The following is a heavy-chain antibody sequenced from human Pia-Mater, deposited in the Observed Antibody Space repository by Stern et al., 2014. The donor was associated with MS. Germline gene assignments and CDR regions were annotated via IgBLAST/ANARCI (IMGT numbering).Heavy chain of an antibody. CDR2: IYHSGST. J-gene: IGHJ5*01. CDR1: GGSISSGGYF. Sequence: QLQLQESGPGLVKPSQTLSLTCTVSGGSISSGGYFWSWIRQHPGKGLERIGFIYHSGSTYYNPSLKSRLTISVDTSKTQFSLNLSSVTAADTAVYYCARKGAIVPAAIENWFDSWGQGTLVTVSS. D-gene: IGHD2-2*01. CDR3: ARKGAIVPAAIENWFDS. V-gene: IGHV4-31*03.